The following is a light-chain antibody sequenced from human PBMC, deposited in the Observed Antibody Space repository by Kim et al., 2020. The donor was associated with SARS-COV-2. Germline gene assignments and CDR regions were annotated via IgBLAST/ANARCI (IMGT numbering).Light chain of an antibody. CDR3: QVWNSDNDDRGV. CDR2: YDS. V-gene: IGLV3-21*01. CDR1: NIGGKS. J-gene: IGLJ3*02. Sequence: PGGAAIMTCQENNIGGKSVHCYQQKAGQSPVLVIRYDSDRPSGIPKRFSGSNSGNTATLTISGVEDGDEADYYCQVWNSDNDDRGVFGGGTQLTVL.